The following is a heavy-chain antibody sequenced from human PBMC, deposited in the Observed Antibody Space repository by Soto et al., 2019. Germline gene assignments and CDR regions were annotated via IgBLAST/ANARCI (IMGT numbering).Heavy chain of an antibody. Sequence: GGSLRLSCAASGFTFSSYSMNWVRQAPGKGLEWVSSISSSSSYIYYADSVKGRFTISRDNAKNSLYLQMNSLRSDDTATYYCARGRTEFDIFTAYIRGDCWGQGTQVTVSS. V-gene: IGHV3-21*04. CDR2: ISSSSSYI. J-gene: IGHJ4*02. CDR3: ARGRTEFDIFTAYIRGDC. CDR1: GFTFSSYS. D-gene: IGHD3-9*01.